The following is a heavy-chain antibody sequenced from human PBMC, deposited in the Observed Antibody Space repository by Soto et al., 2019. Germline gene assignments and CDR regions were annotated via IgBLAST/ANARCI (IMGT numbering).Heavy chain of an antibody. J-gene: IGHJ6*02. D-gene: IGHD2-2*02. V-gene: IGHV3-21*01. Sequence: LRLSCVGSGFTFSNYSINWVRQAPGKGLEWVSSISSRSDIYYADSVKGRFTISRDNAKNSVSLQMNSLRAEDTAVYYCAREYTAWPLAYGLDVWGQGTTVTVSS. CDR3: AREYTAWPLAYGLDV. CDR2: ISSRSDI. CDR1: GFTFSNYS.